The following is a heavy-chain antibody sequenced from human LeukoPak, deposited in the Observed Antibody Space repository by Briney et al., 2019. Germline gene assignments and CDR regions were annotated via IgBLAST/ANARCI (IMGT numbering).Heavy chain of an antibody. CDR2: VFHGDDT. D-gene: IGHD3-16*01. Sequence: SETLSLTCTVSADSINNDLYFWGWIRQPPGKGLEWIASVFHGDDTYYRPSLKSRVTISKDRSKNQFSLTMTSVTAADTALYYCAAHSRDYGESYWGQGTLVTVSS. J-gene: IGHJ4*02. CDR3: AAHSRDYGESY. CDR1: ADSINNDLYF. V-gene: IGHV4-39*01.